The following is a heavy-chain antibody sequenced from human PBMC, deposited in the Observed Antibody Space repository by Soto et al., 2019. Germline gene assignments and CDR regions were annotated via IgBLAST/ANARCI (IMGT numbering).Heavy chain of an antibody. J-gene: IGHJ4*02. Sequence: PGESLKISCEGSGYTFSSHWIGWVRQMPGKGLEWMGIIYPGDSDTRYSPSFQGQVTISADKSISTAYLQWRSLQASDTAMYYCARQGIGAAADYWGQGTLITVSS. CDR3: ARQGIGAAADY. CDR1: GYTFSSHW. V-gene: IGHV5-51*01. CDR2: IYPGDSDT. D-gene: IGHD6-13*01.